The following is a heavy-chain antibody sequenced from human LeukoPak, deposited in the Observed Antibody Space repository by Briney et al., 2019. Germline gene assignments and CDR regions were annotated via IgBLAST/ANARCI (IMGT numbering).Heavy chain of an antibody. CDR3: TREYYGSGSYYTPGGRAFDI. J-gene: IGHJ3*02. CDR2: IRSKAYGGTT. V-gene: IGHV3-49*04. D-gene: IGHD3-10*01. CDR1: GFTFGDYA. Sequence: GGSLRLSCTASGFTFGDYAMSWVRQAPGKGLEWVGFIRSKAYGGTTEYAASVKGRFTISRDDSKSIAYLQMNSLKTEDTAVYYCTREYYGSGSYYTPGGRAFDIWAKGQWSPSLQ.